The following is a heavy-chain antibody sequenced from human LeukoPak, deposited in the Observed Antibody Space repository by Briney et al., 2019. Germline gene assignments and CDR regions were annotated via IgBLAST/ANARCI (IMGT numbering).Heavy chain of an antibody. Sequence: PSETLSLTCTVSGGSISSYYWSWIRQPPGKGLEWIGYIYYSGSTNYNPSLKSRVTISVDTSKNQFSLKLSSVTAADTAVYYCAARRDYYDSSNHAFDIWGQGTMVTVSS. CDR2: IYYSGST. D-gene: IGHD3-22*01. J-gene: IGHJ3*02. CDR1: GGSISSYY. V-gene: IGHV4-59*08. CDR3: AARRDYYDSSNHAFDI.